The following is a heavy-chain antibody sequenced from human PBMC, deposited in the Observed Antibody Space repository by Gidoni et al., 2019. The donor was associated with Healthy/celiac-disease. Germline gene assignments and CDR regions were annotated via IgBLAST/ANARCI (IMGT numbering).Heavy chain of an antibody. CDR2: IYHSGST. Sequence: QLQLQESAPGLVKPPQTLSLTCAVSGGSISSGGYSWSWIRQPPGKGLEWIGYIYHSGSTYYNPSLKSRVTISVDRSKNQFSLKLSSVTAADTAVYYCARGPGRSYYAQEGSFDYWGQGTLVTVSS. J-gene: IGHJ4*02. CDR3: ARGPGRSYYAQEGSFDY. CDR1: GGSISSGGYS. V-gene: IGHV4-30-2*01. D-gene: IGHD3-3*01.